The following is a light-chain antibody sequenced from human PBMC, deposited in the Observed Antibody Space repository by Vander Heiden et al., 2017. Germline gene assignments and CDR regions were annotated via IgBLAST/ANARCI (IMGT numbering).Light chain of an antibody. CDR2: AAS. Sequence: DIQMTQSPSSLSASVGDRVTIICRASQNINSYLHWYQQKPGKAPKLLISAASSLQSGVPSRFSGSGSGTDSTLTISSLQPEDSATYFCQQSYSAPLTFGGGSKVEIK. CDR3: QQSYSAPLT. J-gene: IGKJ4*01. CDR1: QNINSY. V-gene: IGKV1-39*01.